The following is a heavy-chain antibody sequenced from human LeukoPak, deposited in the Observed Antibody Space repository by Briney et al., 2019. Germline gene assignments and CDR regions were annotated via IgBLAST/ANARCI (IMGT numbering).Heavy chain of an antibody. CDR3: ATHLNMGIPIYYFDY. Sequence: ASVKVSCKASGGTFSSYAISWVRQAPGQGLEWMGGIIPIFGTANYAQKFQGRVTITTDESTSTAYMELSSLRSEDTAVYYCATHLNMGIPIYYFDYWGQGTLVTVSS. D-gene: IGHD3-10*01. CDR1: GGTFSSYA. V-gene: IGHV1-69*05. J-gene: IGHJ4*02. CDR2: IIPIFGTA.